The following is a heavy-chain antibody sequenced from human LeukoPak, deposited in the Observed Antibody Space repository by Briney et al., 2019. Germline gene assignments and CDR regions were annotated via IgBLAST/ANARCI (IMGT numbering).Heavy chain of an antibody. CDR1: GYSISSGYY. D-gene: IGHD3-22*01. CDR3: ARMGVSYYYDSSTYFPTAFDV. V-gene: IGHV4-38-2*01. Sequence: SETLPLTCDVSGYSISSGYYWGWIRQSPGEGLEWIATIFHSGSIYYNPSLKSRVTLSVDTSKNQFTLKLDSVTAADTAMYYRARMGVSYYYDSSTYFPTAFDVWGQGTMVSVSS. CDR2: IFHSGSI. J-gene: IGHJ3*01.